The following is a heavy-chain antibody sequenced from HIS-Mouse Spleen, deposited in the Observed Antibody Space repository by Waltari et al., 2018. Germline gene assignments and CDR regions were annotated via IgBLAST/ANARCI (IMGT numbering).Heavy chain of an antibody. CDR1: GCSIRSSSYY. V-gene: IGHV4-39*07. D-gene: IGHD3-3*01. CDR3: ARDQSRDDFWSGYYDY. Sequence: QLQLQESGPGLVKPSETLSLTCTVSGCSIRSSSYYWGWIRQPPGKGLEWIGSIYYSGSTYYNPSLKSRVTISVDTSKNQFSLKLSSVTAADTVVYYCARDQSRDDFWSGYYDYWGQGTLVTVSS. CDR2: IYYSGST. J-gene: IGHJ4*02.